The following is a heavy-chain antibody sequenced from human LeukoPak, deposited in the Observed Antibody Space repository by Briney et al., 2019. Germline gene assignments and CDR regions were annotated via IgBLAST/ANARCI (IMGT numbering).Heavy chain of an antibody. Sequence: PGGSLRLSCAGSGFTFSHYSMNWVRQAPGKGLEWVASFGSDLSFRSVADSLKGRFTISRDNSKSTLYLQMNSLRVEDTAVYYCAKAGLVRGGALDSWGQGTLVTVSS. CDR1: GFTFSHYS. J-gene: IGHJ4*02. CDR3: AKAGLVRGGALDS. CDR2: FGSDLSFR. V-gene: IGHV3-21*04. D-gene: IGHD4/OR15-4a*01.